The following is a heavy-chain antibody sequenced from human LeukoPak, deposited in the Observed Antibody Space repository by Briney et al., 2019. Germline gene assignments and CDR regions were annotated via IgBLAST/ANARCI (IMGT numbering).Heavy chain of an antibody. Sequence: ASVKVSCKASGGTFSSYAISWVRQAPGQGLEWMGRIIPIFGTANYAQKFQGRVTITTDESTSTAYVELSSLRSEDTAVYYCARDKAPRAPDAFDIWGQGTMVTVSS. CDR3: ARDKAPRAPDAFDI. J-gene: IGHJ3*02. CDR1: GGTFSSYA. CDR2: IIPIFGTA. V-gene: IGHV1-69*05.